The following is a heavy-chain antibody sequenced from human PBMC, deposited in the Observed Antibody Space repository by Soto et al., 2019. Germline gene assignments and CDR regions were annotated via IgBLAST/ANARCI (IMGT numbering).Heavy chain of an antibody. CDR2: INPNSGGT. CDR3: ARVGGVGASSSSVFYYGMDV. J-gene: IGHJ6*02. CDR1: GYTFTGYY. Sequence: QVQLVQSGAEVKKPGASVKVSCKASGYTFTGYYMHWARQAPGQGREWMGWINPNSGGTNYAQKFQGWVTMTRDTSISTAYMELSRLRSDDTAVYYCARVGGVGASSSSVFYYGMDVWGQGTTVTVSS. D-gene: IGHD6-6*01. V-gene: IGHV1-2*04.